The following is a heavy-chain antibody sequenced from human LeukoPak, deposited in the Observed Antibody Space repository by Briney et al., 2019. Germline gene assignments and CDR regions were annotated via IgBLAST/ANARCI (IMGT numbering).Heavy chain of an antibody. CDR3: AGGAGVYYYGMDV. Sequence: GGSLRLSCAASGLPFSTYGMSWVRQAPGKGLEWVSAIGGGGSATYYADSVKGRFTISRDNSKNTLFLQMNTLRVDDTAVYYCAGGAGVYYYGMDVWSQGTSVTVSS. CDR2: IGGGGSAT. J-gene: IGHJ6*02. CDR1: GLPFSTYG. V-gene: IGHV3-23*01.